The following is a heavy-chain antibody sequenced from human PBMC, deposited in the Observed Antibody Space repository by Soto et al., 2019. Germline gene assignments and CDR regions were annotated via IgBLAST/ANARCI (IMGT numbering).Heavy chain of an antibody. J-gene: IGHJ6*02. Sequence: PGGSLRLSCAASGFTFSNYWMSWVRQAPGRGLEWVANIKKDGSDKNYVDSVEGRFSISRDNAKNSLYLQMCGLRAEDTAVYYCARDLGTALVGFDYGMDVWGQGTTVTVSS. D-gene: IGHD5-18*01. CDR3: ARDLGTALVGFDYGMDV. V-gene: IGHV3-7*01. CDR2: IKKDGSDK. CDR1: GFTFSNYW.